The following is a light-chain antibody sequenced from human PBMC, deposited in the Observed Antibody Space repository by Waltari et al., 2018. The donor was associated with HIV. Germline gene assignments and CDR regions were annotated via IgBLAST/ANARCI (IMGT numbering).Light chain of an antibody. J-gene: IGLJ2*01. CDR2: NNK. CDR1: SSNIGAGYD. Sequence: QSVLTQPPSISGAPGQRITVSCSGTSSNIGAGYDVHWYQQLPGTAPTLLLYNNKNRPSGGPDRFSASQSDASASLAITGLQAADEGDYFCQSYDTSLSAWVFGGGTRLTVL. V-gene: IGLV1-40*03. CDR3: QSYDTSLSAWV.